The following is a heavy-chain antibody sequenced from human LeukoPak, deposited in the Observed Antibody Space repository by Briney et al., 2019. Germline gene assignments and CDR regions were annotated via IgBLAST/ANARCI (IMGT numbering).Heavy chain of an antibody. CDR2: INHSGTA. CDR1: GGSFIGYY. D-gene: IGHD4-23*01. CDR3: AREKGGNPNL. V-gene: IGHV4-34*01. J-gene: IGHJ4*02. Sequence: TSETLSLTCAVYGGSFIGYYWSWIRQPPGRGLEWIGEINHSGTANYNPSLKSRVTISIDTSKNQFSLKLRSVTAADTAVYYCAREKGGNPNLWGQGTLVTVSS.